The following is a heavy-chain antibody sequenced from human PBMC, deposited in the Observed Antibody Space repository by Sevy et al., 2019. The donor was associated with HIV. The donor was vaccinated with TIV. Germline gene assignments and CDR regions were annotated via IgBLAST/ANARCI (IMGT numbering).Heavy chain of an antibody. CDR2: ISSSGSTI. J-gene: IGHJ4*02. Sequence: GGSLRLSCAASGFTFSDYYMSWIRQAPGKGLEWISYISSSGSTIYYADSVKGRFTISRDNAKSSLYLQMNSLRAEDTAVYYCASVPGTARRLDYWGQGTLVTVSS. D-gene: IGHD2-2*01. V-gene: IGHV3-11*01. CDR1: GFTFSDYY. CDR3: ASVPGTARRLDY.